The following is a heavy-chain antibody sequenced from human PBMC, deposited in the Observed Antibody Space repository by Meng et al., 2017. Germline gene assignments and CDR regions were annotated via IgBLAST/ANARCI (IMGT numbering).Heavy chain of an antibody. D-gene: IGHD5-24*01. CDR1: GASISSYY. J-gene: IGHJ4*02. V-gene: IGHV4-59*01. Sequence: SETLSLTCTVSGASISSYYWSWVRQPPGKGLEWIGSIYYSGHTYYNPSLNSRVTISVDTSTNHFSLKLNSVTAADTAVYYCARARDGYNQRPFDYWGQGTLVTVSS. CDR3: ARARDGYNQRPFDY. CDR2: IYYSGHT.